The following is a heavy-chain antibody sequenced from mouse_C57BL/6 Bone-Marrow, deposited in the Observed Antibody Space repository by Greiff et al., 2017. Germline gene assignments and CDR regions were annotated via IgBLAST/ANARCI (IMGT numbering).Heavy chain of an antibody. CDR3: ARSPWDTRAQGDY. Sequence: QVHVKQSGAELVKPGASVKLSCKASGYTFTSYWMPWVKQRPGRGLEWIGRIDPNSGGNKYNEKFKSKATLTVDKPSSTAYMQLSSLTSEDSAVYYCARSPWDTRAQGDYWGQGTTLTVSS. CDR1: GYTFTSYW. D-gene: IGHD3-2*02. J-gene: IGHJ2*01. CDR2: IDPNSGGN. V-gene: IGHV1-72*01.